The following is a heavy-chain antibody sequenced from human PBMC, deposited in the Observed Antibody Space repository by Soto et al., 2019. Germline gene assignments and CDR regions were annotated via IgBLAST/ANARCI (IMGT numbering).Heavy chain of an antibody. CDR2: IYYSGST. D-gene: IGHD6-13*01. J-gene: IGHJ4*02. CDR1: GGSISTTHW. CDR3: ARGGSTWKFDS. Sequence: VQLQESGPGLVRPSGTLSLTCAVSGGSISTTHWWSWVRQSPRKGLEWIGEIYYSGSTNYNPSLKSRVTISVDKSMTHFSLNLTSVTAADTAVYFCARGGSTWKFDSWGQGAVVTVSS. V-gene: IGHV4-4*02.